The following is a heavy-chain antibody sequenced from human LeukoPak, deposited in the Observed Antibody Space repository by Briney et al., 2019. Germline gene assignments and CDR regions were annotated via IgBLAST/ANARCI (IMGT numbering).Heavy chain of an antibody. V-gene: IGHV3-21*01. CDR2: ISSSSSYI. J-gene: IGHJ4*02. CDR1: GFTFSSYS. Sequence: GGSLRLSCAASGFTFSSYSMNWVRQAPGKGLEWVSSISSSSSYIYYADSVKGRFTISRDNAKNSLYLQMNSLRAEDTAVYYCARAPYYYDSSGWFDYWGQGTLVTVSS. D-gene: IGHD3-22*01. CDR3: ARAPYYYDSSGWFDY.